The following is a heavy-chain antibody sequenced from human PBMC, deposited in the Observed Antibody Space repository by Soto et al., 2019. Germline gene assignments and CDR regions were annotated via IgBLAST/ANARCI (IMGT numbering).Heavy chain of an antibody. CDR3: AREKVPMIVVVITDRHFDY. Sequence: ASVKVSCKASGYTFTGYYMHWVRQAPGQGLEWMGWINPNSGGTNYAQKFQGRVTMTRDTSISTAYMELSRLRSDDTAVYYCAREKVPMIVVVITDRHFDYWGQGTLVTVSS. V-gene: IGHV1-2*02. J-gene: IGHJ4*02. CDR2: INPNSGGT. D-gene: IGHD3-22*01. CDR1: GYTFTGYY.